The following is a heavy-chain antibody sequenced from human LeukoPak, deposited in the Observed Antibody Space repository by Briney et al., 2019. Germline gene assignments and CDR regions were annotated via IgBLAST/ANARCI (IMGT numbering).Heavy chain of an antibody. CDR2: IGSKAGDT. D-gene: IGHD3-10*01. J-gene: IGHJ4*02. CDR1: GFTFRSYP. CDR3: AKYYSTSGSSGGRVFDY. V-gene: IGHV3-23*01. Sequence: PGESLRLSCAASGFTFRSYPMTWVRQAPGKGLEWVSTIGSKAGDTHYADSVKGRFTISRDNSKNSLYLQMNSLRAEDTAVYYCAKYYSTSGSSGGRVFDYWGQGTLVTVSS.